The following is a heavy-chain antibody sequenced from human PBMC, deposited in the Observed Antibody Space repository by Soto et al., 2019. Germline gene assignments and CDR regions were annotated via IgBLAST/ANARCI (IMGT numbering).Heavy chain of an antibody. CDR2: IWYDGSKK. J-gene: IGHJ6*02. Sequence: GGSLRLSCEASGFTFSSYGMHWVRQAPGKGLEWVAVIWYDGSKKYYGDFVKGRFTISRDNSKNTVYLQMNSLRAEDTAVYYCAKALLSGSPYYYAMDVWGQGTTVTVSS. CDR3: AKALLSGSPYYYAMDV. CDR1: GFTFSSYG. D-gene: IGHD3-10*01. V-gene: IGHV3-33*06.